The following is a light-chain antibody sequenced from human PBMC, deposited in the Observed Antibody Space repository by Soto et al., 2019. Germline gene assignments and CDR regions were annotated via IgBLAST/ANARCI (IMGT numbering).Light chain of an antibody. J-gene: IGKJ5*01. CDR3: QQRSNPIT. CDR1: QSVSSK. Sequence: EILMTQSPSTLSVSPGEGATLSCRASQSVSSKLAWYQQKPGQAPRLLIYGASTRATGIPARLSGSGSGTDFTLTISSLEPEDFAVYYCQQRSNPITFGQGTRLEIK. V-gene: IGKV3-15*01. CDR2: GAS.